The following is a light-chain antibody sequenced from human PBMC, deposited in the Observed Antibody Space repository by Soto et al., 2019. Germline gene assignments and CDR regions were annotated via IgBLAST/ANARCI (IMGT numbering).Light chain of an antibody. V-gene: IGKV3-20*01. CDR3: QQYGSSPRT. Sequence: LGWTQSPGTLSLSPGSRATPLCRTSQTVSSSYLDWYQQTPGQAPRLLIYGASSRATGIPYRFSGSGSGTDFTLTISRLEPEDFAVYYCQQYGSSPRTFGQGTKVDIK. CDR2: GAS. J-gene: IGKJ1*01. CDR1: QTVSSSY.